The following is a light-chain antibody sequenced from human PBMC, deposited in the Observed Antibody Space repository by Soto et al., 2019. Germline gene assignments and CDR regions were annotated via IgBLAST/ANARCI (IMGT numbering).Light chain of an antibody. V-gene: IGKV3-15*01. CDR1: QSVSSN. CDR3: QQYAGSPRT. J-gene: IGKJ1*01. CDR2: GAS. Sequence: EIVMTQSPATLSVSPGERATLSCRASQSVSSNLAWYQQKPGQAPRLHIYGASTRATGIAARFSGSGSGTEFTLTISSLQSEDFAVYYCQQYAGSPRTFGQGTKVEIK.